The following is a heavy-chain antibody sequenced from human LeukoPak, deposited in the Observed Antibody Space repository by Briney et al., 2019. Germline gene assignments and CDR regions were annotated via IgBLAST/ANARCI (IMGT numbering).Heavy chain of an antibody. J-gene: IGHJ4*02. V-gene: IGHV4-39*07. CDR3: ARDRGISLAHYDY. CDR1: GGSISSSSYY. CDR2: IYYSGST. D-gene: IGHD2/OR15-2a*01. Sequence: PSETLSLTCTVSGGSISSSSYYWGWIRQPPGKGLEWIGSIYYSGSTYYNPSLKSRVTISVDTSTNQFSLKLISVTAADTAVYYCARDRGISLAHYDYWGQGTLVTVSS.